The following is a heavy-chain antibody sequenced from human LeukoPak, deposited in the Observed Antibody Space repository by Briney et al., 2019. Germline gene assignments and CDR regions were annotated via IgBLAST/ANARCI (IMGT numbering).Heavy chain of an antibody. J-gene: IGHJ4*02. Sequence: PSETLSLTCTVSGGSISNYYWSWLRQPPGKGLEWIAFIYYTGSTHYKSSLQSRVTISADTSRNQFSLSLSSVTAADTAVYYCARHSGSFPNYFDYWGQGTLVTVSS. CDR1: GGSISNYY. CDR3: ARHSGSFPNYFDY. D-gene: IGHD1-26*01. V-gene: IGHV4-59*08. CDR2: IYYTGST.